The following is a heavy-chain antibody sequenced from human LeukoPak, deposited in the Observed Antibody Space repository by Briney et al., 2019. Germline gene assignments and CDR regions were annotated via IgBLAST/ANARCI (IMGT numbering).Heavy chain of an antibody. J-gene: IGHJ4*02. Sequence: GGSLRLSCAASGFSFSSYGMHWVRQTPGKGLEWVAVMSFDGSNIYYGDSVKGRFTISRDNSKNTLYLQMSSLRVEDTALYYCAKVTPGSTARKSGLDFWGQGTLVTVSS. CDR3: AKVTPGSTARKSGLDF. CDR1: GFSFSSYG. D-gene: IGHD2-21*02. CDR2: MSFDGSNI. V-gene: IGHV3-30*18.